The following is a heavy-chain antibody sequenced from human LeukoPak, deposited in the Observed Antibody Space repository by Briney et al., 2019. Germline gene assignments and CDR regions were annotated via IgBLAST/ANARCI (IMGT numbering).Heavy chain of an antibody. CDR1: GGSISSSSYY. J-gene: IGHJ4*02. Sequence: SETLSLTCTVSGGSISSSSYYWGWIRQPPGKGLEWIGSIYYSGSTNYNPSLKSRVTMSVASSKNQFSLKLSSVTAADTAVYYCAREEDNSGYSHLDKWGQGTLVTVSS. CDR2: IYYSGST. D-gene: IGHD2-2*03. V-gene: IGHV4-39*07. CDR3: AREEDNSGYSHLDK.